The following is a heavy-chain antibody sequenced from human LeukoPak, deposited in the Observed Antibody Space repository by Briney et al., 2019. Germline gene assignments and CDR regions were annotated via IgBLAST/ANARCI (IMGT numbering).Heavy chain of an antibody. V-gene: IGHV3-33*01. Sequence: GGSLRLSCAASGFTFSSYGMHWVRQAPGKGLEWVAVIWYDGSNKYYADSVKGRFTISRDNSKNTLYLQMNSLRAEDTAVYYCARGAQSGGYSGPFDIWGQGTMVTVSS. CDR2: IWYDGSNK. D-gene: IGHD1-26*01. CDR1: GFTFSSYG. CDR3: ARGAQSGGYSGPFDI. J-gene: IGHJ3*02.